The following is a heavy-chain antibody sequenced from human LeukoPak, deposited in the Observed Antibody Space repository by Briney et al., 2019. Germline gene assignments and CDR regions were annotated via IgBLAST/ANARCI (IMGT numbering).Heavy chain of an antibody. CDR2: ISGTGGST. D-gene: IGHD6-19*01. CDR3: ARSGWSYNWFDP. CDR1: GFTFNTYA. V-gene: IGHV3-23*01. Sequence: GGSLRLSCAASGFTFNTYAMNWVRQAPGKGLEWVSDISGTGGSTYYADSVKGRFTISRDNSKNTLYLQMNSLRAEDTAVYYCARSGWSYNWFDPWGQGTLVTVS. J-gene: IGHJ5*02.